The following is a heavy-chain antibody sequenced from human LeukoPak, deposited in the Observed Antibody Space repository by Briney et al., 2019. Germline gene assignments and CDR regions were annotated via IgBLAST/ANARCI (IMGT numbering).Heavy chain of an antibody. J-gene: IGHJ4*02. Sequence: GGSLRLSCVASGFTFRSYAMSWVRQAPGKGLEWVSAISGSGTSTYYADAVKGPFTISRDNSKNTLYLQMNNLRAEDTAVYYCATPRGTVATGAVYWGQGTLVTVSS. V-gene: IGHV3-23*01. CDR2: ISGSGTST. CDR3: ATPRGTVATGAVY. D-gene: IGHD4-23*01. CDR1: GFTFRSYA.